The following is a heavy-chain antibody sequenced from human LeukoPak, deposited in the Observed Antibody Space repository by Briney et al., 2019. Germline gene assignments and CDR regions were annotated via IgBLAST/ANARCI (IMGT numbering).Heavy chain of an antibody. V-gene: IGHV4-61*05. Sequence: PSETLSLTCTVSGGSISSSSYYWGWIRQPPGKGLEWIGYIYYSGSTNYNPSLKSRVTISVDTSKNQFSLKLSSVTAADTAVYYCARVFGYGDYVHFDYWGQGTLVTVSS. D-gene: IGHD4-17*01. CDR3: ARVFGYGDYVHFDY. CDR2: IYYSGST. CDR1: GGSISSSSYY. J-gene: IGHJ4*02.